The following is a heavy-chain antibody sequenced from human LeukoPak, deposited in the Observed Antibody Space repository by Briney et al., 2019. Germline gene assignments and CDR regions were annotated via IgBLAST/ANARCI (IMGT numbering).Heavy chain of an antibody. D-gene: IGHD5-18*01. V-gene: IGHV1-69*13. Sequence: ASVKVSCKASGYTFTGYYMHWVRQAPGQGLEWMGGIIPIFGTANYAQKFQGRVTITADESTSTAYMELSSLRSEDTAVYYCASAAFTAMVFFDYWGQGTLVTVSS. J-gene: IGHJ4*02. CDR2: IIPIFGTA. CDR3: ASAAFTAMVFFDY. CDR1: GYTFTGYY.